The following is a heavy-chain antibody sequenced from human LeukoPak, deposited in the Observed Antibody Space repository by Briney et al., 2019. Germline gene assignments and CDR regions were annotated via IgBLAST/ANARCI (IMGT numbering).Heavy chain of an antibody. CDR2: IYSGGST. V-gene: IGHV3-53*01. CDR1: GFTVSSNY. D-gene: IGHD3-16*02. CDR3: VKKGSWDAFDI. Sequence: GGSLRLSCAASGFTVSSNYMSWVRQAPGKGLEWVSVIYSGGSTYYADSVKDRFTISRDNSKNTLYLQMNSLRAEDTAVYYCVKKGSWDAFDIWGQGTMVTVSS. J-gene: IGHJ3*02.